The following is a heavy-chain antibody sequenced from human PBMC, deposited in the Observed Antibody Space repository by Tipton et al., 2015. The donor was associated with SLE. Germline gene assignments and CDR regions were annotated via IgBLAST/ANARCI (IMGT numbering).Heavy chain of an antibody. CDR3: AKLMVFRYCDGFLGYFEH. J-gene: IGHJ4*02. D-gene: IGHD3-9*01. CDR1: GFTFDEYG. CDR2: ISGSGGTT. V-gene: IGHV3-23*01. Sequence: SLRLSCVASGFTFDEYGMSWVRQVPGKGLEWVSTISGSGGTTYYADSVKGRFTISRDNSKNTLYLQMSSLRAEDTAVYYCAKLMVFRYCDGFLGYFEHWGQGTLVTVCS.